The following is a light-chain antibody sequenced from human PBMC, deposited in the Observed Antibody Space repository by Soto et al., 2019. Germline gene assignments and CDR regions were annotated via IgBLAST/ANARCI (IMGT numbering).Light chain of an antibody. CDR1: QSIANW. J-gene: IGKJ1*01. V-gene: IGKV1-5*03. CDR2: RAS. Sequence: DIPMTQSPSTLSASIGDRVTITCRASQSIANWLAWYQQKPGKVPKLLIYRASTLESGVPSRFSGSGSGTEFTLTISSLQPDDFATYYCQRYNSEGTFGQGTKVEIK. CDR3: QRYNSEGT.